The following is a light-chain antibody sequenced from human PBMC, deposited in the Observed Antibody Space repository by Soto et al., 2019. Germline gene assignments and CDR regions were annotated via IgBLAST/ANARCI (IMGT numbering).Light chain of an antibody. V-gene: IGKV3-15*01. Sequence: EIVLTQSPGTLSLSPGERATLSCRASQSVSGYLGWYQQKPGQAPRLLIYDASNRATGIPARFTGDGSGTEFTLTITSLQSEDSAVYYCQQYGDWPPWTFGQGTKVDIK. J-gene: IGKJ1*01. CDR3: QQYGDWPPWT. CDR2: DAS. CDR1: QSVSGY.